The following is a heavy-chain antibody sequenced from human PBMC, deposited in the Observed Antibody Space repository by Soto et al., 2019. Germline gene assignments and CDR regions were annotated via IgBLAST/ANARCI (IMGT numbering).Heavy chain of an antibody. V-gene: IGHV4-4*02. J-gene: IGHJ4*02. CDR2: IFHSGGT. Sequence: QVQLQESGPGLVEPSGTLSLTCAVSGGSISTTSWWSWVRQPPGKGLEWIGEIFHSGGTKYSPSQKSRDTISLDKSKKQFSLKLSSITAADTAVYHCVTQHTSSWRYFDYWGQGSLVTVSS. CDR1: GGSISTTSW. CDR3: VTQHTSSWRYFDY. D-gene: IGHD6-13*01.